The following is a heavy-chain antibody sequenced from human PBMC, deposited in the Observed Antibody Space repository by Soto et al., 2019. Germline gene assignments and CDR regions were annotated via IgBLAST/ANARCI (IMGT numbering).Heavy chain of an antibody. J-gene: IGHJ5*02. D-gene: IGHD2-21*02. CDR2: IIPIFGTA. V-gene: IGHV1-69*13. CDR1: GGTFSSYA. Sequence: SVKVSCKASGGTFSSYAISWVRQAPGQGLEWMGGIIPIFGTANYAQKFQGRVTITADESTSTAYMELSSLRSEDTAVHYCARVVTAILGWFDPWGQGTLVTVSS. CDR3: ARVVTAILGWFDP.